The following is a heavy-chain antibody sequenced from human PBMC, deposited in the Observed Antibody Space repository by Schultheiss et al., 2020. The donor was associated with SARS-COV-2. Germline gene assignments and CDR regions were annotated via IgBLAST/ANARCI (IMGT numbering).Heavy chain of an antibody. J-gene: IGHJ5*01. CDR1: GFIFNSFA. CDR2: ISPTTTYT. CDR3: VRGGFDS. Sequence: GESLKISCAASGFIFNSFAVHWVRQAPGKGLECISYISPTTTYTNYADSVKGRFTITRDNAKNSLYLQMNSLGEEDTAVYYCVRGGFDSWGQGNLVTVSS. V-gene: IGHV3-21*05.